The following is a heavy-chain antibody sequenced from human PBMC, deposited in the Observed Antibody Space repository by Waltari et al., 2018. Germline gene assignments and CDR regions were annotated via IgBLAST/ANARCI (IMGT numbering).Heavy chain of an antibody. Sequence: QVQLQESGPGVMKPSETLSLTCQVSGFTVVSGYYWGWIRQSPGQGLEGFGSAYHGGSIFYNPALGSRVSIALDRSGNQVALEVRSLTAADTAVYYCARGTRVNLVRGAEWFDFWGPGMLVSVSS. V-gene: IGHV4-38-2*02. D-gene: IGHD3-10*01. CDR1: GFTVVSGYY. J-gene: IGHJ5*01. CDR2: AYHGGSI. CDR3: ARGTRVNLVRGAEWFDF.